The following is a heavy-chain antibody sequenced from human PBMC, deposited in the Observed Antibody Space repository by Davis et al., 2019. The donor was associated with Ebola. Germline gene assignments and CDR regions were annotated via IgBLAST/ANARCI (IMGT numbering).Heavy chain of an antibody. J-gene: IGHJ4*02. CDR3: TRQPRNRYSSSWYEYYFDY. Sequence: GESLKISCAASGFTFSGSAMHWVRQASGKGLEWVGRIRSKANSYATAYAASVKGRFTISRDDSKNTAYLQMNSLKIEDTAVYYCTRQPRNRYSSSWYEYYFDYWGQGTLVTVSS. D-gene: IGHD6-13*01. V-gene: IGHV3-73*01. CDR2: IRSKANSYAT. CDR1: GFTFSGSA.